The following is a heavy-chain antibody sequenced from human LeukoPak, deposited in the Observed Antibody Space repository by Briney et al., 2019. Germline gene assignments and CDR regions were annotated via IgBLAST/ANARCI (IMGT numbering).Heavy chain of an antibody. CDR2: INHSGST. CDR3: ARGVKERRWVPRYYFDY. Sequence: SETLSLTCAVYGGSFSGYYWSWIRQPPGKGLGWIGEINHSGSTNYNPSLKSRVTISVDTSKNQFSLKLSSVTAADTAVYYCARGVKERRWVPRYYFDYWGQGTLVTVSS. CDR1: GGSFSGYY. J-gene: IGHJ4*02. D-gene: IGHD5-24*01. V-gene: IGHV4-34*01.